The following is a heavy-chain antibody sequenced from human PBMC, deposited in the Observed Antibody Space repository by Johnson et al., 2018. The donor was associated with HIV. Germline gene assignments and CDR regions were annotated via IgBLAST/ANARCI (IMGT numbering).Heavy chain of an antibody. CDR2: ISDDGSKT. CDR1: EFSFSTYA. Sequence: QVQLVESWGGVVQPERSLRLSCAASEFSFSTYAMRWVRQAPGKGLEGVAVISDDGSKTDYADAVKGRFTISRDNSKNTLYLQMNSLRAEDTAVYYCVRDGNYYDSSGYRVDAFDVWGQGTMVTVSS. J-gene: IGHJ3*01. CDR3: VRDGNYYDSSGYRVDAFDV. D-gene: IGHD3-22*01. V-gene: IGHV3-30-3*01.